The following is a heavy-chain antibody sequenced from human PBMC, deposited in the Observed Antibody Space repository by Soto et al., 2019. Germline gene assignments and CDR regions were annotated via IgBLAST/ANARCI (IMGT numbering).Heavy chain of an antibody. CDR2: IYYSGST. J-gene: IGHJ2*01. Sequence: QVQLQESGPGLVKPSQTLSLTCTVSGGSISSGGYYWSWIRQHPGKGLEWIGYIYYSGSTYCNPSLKSRVTISLDTSKNQFSLKLNSMTAADTAVYYCARGPDSSHWYFDLWGRGTLVTVSS. V-gene: IGHV4-31*03. CDR1: GGSISSGGYY. D-gene: IGHD3-3*01. CDR3: ARGPDSSHWYFDL.